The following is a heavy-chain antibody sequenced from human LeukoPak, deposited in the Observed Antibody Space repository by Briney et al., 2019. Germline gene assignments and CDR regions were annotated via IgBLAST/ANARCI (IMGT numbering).Heavy chain of an antibody. CDR1: GGSISSSSYY. V-gene: IGHV4-39*07. D-gene: IGHD5-24*01. J-gene: IGHJ4*02. CDR2: IYYSGST. Sequence: SETLSLTCTVSGGSISSSSYYWGWIRQPPGKGLEWIGSIYYSGSTYYDPSLKSRVTISVDTSKNQFSLKLSSVTAAGTAVYYCARDRRDGYNFNFDYWGQGTLVTVSS. CDR3: ARDRRDGYNFNFDY.